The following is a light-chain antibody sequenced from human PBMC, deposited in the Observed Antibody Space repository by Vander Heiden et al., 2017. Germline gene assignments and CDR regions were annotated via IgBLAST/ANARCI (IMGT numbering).Light chain of an antibody. Sequence: QSVLTQPPSVSEAPGQKVTISCSGSRSNIGNNHVSWYQPLPGTAPKLLIYDNNNRPSGIPDRFSGSKSGTSAILDITGLQTGDEADYYCGTWESGLSFPVFGTGTKVTVL. CDR3: GTWESGLSFPV. CDR2: DNN. J-gene: IGLJ1*01. V-gene: IGLV1-51*01. CDR1: RSNIGNNH.